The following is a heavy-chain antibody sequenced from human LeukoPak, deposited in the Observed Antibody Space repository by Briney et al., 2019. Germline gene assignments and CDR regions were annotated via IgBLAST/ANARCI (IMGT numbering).Heavy chain of an antibody. CDR3: ARPPRTCRFHH. CDR1: GYTFTSYD. V-gene: IGHV1-8*01. D-gene: IGHD2-2*01. J-gene: IGHJ4*02. CDR2: MNPNSGTT. Sequence: ASVKVSCKASGYTFTSYDFNWVRQAPGQGPEWIGWMNPNSGTTGYAQKFQGRVTMTRDTSMSTAYMDLRSRRSEDTSLYYCARPPRTCRFHHWGQGPLVPVPS.